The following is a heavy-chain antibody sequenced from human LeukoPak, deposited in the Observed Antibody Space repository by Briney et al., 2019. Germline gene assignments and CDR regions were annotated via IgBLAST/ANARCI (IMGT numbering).Heavy chain of an antibody. CDR2: ISAYNGNT. CDR1: GYTFTSYG. D-gene: IGHD3-22*01. J-gene: IGHJ4*02. V-gene: IGHV1-18*01. CDR3: ARGNYYDSSGYYGFDY. Sequence: ASVKVSCKASGYTFTSYGISWVRQAPGQGLEWMGWISAYNGNTNYAQKLQGRVTMTTDTSTSTAYMELGSLRSDDTAVYYCARGNYYDSSGYYGFDYWGQGTLVTVSS.